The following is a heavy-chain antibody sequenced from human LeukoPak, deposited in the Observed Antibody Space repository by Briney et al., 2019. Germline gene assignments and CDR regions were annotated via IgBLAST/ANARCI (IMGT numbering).Heavy chain of an antibody. V-gene: IGHV1-69*01. J-gene: IGHJ5*02. Sequence: ASVKVSCKASGGTFSSYAISWERQAPGQGLEWMGGIIPIFGTANYAQKFQGRVTITADESTSTAYMELSSLRSEDTAVYYCARGRDTYYDFWSGYNSWFDPWGQGTLVTVSS. CDR1: GGTFSSYA. CDR2: IIPIFGTA. CDR3: ARGRDTYYDFWSGYNSWFDP. D-gene: IGHD3-3*01.